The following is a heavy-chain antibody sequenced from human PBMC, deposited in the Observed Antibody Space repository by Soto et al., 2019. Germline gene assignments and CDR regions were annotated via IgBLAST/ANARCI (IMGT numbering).Heavy chain of an antibody. CDR2: ISAYNGNT. V-gene: IGHV1-18*01. D-gene: IGHD4-17*01. J-gene: IGHJ5*02. Sequence: ASVKVSCKASGYTFTSYGISWVRQAPGQGLEWMGWISAYNGNTNYAQKLQGRVTMTTDTSTSTAYMELRSLRSDDTAVYYCARVLSTVTTKNWFDPWGQGTLVTLSS. CDR3: ARVLSTVTTKNWFDP. CDR1: GYTFTSYG.